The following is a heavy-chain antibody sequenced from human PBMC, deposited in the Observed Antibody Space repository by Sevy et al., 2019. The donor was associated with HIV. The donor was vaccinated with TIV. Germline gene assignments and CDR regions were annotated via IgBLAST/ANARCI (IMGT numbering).Heavy chain of an antibody. Sequence: SETLSLTCTVSGGSMSSYYWSWIRQPPGKGLEWIGYISYSGSTNYNPSLQSRVTISVDTSKNQFSLKLSSVTAADTAVYYCAREVVIGGYGMDVWGQGTTVTVSS. D-gene: IGHD3-22*01. CDR3: AREVVIGGYGMDV. V-gene: IGHV4-59*01. CDR2: ISYSGST. J-gene: IGHJ6*02. CDR1: GGSMSSYY.